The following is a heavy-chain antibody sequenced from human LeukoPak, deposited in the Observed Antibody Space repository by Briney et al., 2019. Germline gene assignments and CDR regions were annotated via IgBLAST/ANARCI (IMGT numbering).Heavy chain of an antibody. CDR1: GFTFSSYA. CDR3: AKFDEWETRSGDSDP. D-gene: IGHD1-26*01. Sequence: QSGGSLRLSCAASGFTFSSYAMSWVRQAPGKGLEWVSAISGSGGSTYYADSVKGRFTISRDNSKNTLYLQMNSLRAEDTAVYYCAKFDEWETRSGDSDPWGQGTLVTVSS. CDR2: ISGSGGST. V-gene: IGHV3-23*01. J-gene: IGHJ5*02.